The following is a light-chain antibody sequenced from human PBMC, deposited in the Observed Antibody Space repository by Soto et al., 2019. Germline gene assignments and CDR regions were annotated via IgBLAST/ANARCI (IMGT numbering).Light chain of an antibody. CDR1: RSIGTY. V-gene: IGKV1-39*01. CDR2: DAS. CDR3: QQGSSSPQS. J-gene: IGKJ2*03. Sequence: DIQMTQSPSSLSASVGDRVTISCRASRSIGTYLHWYQQRPGRAPRLLIDDASIVQSGVPSRFSGSGSGTHFTLTISGLQPDDFATYYCQQGSSSPQSFGQGTKLEIK.